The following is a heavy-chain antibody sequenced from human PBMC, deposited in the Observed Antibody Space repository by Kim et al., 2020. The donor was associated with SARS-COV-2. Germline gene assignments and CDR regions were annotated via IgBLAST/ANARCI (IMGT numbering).Heavy chain of an antibody. CDR2: IYYSGST. CDR1: GGSISSSSYY. J-gene: IGHJ4*02. CDR3: ASGGRLGELSLSLFDY. D-gene: IGHD3-16*02. Sequence: SETLSLTCTVSGGSISSSSYYWGWIRQPPGKGLEWIGSIYYSGSTYYNPSLKSRVTISVDTSKNQFSLKLSSVTAADTAVYYCASGGRLGELSLSLFDYWGQGTLVTVSS. V-gene: IGHV4-39*07.